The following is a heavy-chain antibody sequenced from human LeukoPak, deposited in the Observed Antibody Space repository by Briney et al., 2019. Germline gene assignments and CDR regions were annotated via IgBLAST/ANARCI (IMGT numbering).Heavy chain of an antibody. CDR1: GGSISSSSYY. CDR2: IYYSGST. V-gene: IGHV4-39*01. J-gene: IGHJ3*02. D-gene: IGHD4-17*01. Sequence: SETLPLTCTVSGGSISSSSYYWGWIRQPPGKGLEWIGSIYYSGSTYYNPSLKSRVTISVDTPKNQFSLKLSSVTAADTAVYYCATDYGDRDAFDIWGQGTMVPVSS. CDR3: ATDYGDRDAFDI.